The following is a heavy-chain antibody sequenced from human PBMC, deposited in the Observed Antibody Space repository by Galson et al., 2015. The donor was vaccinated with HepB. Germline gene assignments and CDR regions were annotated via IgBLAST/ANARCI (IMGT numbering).Heavy chain of an antibody. J-gene: IGHJ6*03. V-gene: IGHV3-30*18. D-gene: IGHD6-13*01. Sequence: SLRLSCAASGLTFSSYGMHWVRQAPGKGLEWVAVISYDGSNKYYRDSVKGRFIISRDNSKNTLYLQMNSLRAEDTAVYYCVKAAYSSSDNPRHDYMDAWGKGTTVTVSS. CDR3: VKAAYSSSDNPRHDYMDA. CDR1: GLTFSSYG. CDR2: ISYDGSNK.